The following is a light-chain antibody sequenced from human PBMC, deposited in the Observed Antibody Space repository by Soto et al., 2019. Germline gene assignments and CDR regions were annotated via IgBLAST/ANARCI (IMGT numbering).Light chain of an antibody. J-gene: IGKJ5*01. Sequence: EIVLTQSPATLSLSPGERATLSGRASQSVSSYLAWYQQKPGQAPRLLIYDASNRATGIPARFSGSGSGTDFTLTISSLEPEDFAVYYWQQRSNWITFGQGTRLEIK. CDR2: DAS. V-gene: IGKV3-11*01. CDR3: QQRSNWIT. CDR1: QSVSSY.